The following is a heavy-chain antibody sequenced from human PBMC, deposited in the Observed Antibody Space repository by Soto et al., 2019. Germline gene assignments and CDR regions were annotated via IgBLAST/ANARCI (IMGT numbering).Heavy chain of an antibody. V-gene: IGHV3-21*01. CDR1: GFTFSSYS. D-gene: IGHD6-13*01. Sequence: PGGSLRLSCAASGFTFSSYSMNWVRQAPGKGLEWVSSISSSSIYIYYADSVKGRFTISRDNAKNSLYLQMNSLRAEDTAVYYCARDLHRSSSGAFDMWGQGTMVTFSS. CDR2: ISSSSIYI. J-gene: IGHJ3*02. CDR3: ARDLHRSSSGAFDM.